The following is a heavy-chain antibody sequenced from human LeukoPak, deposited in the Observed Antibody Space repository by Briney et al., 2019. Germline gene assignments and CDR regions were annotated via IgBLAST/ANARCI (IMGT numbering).Heavy chain of an antibody. V-gene: IGHV3-30*18. D-gene: IGHD6-19*01. J-gene: IGHJ4*02. CDR1: GFIFSSYG. CDR2: ISYDGSNK. Sequence: GRSLRLSCAASGFIFSSYGMHWVRQAPGKGLEWVAVISYDGSNKYYADSVKGRFTISRDNSKNTLYLQMNSLRAEDTAVYYRAKDALIAVAGFFDYWGQGTLVTVSS. CDR3: AKDALIAVAGFFDY.